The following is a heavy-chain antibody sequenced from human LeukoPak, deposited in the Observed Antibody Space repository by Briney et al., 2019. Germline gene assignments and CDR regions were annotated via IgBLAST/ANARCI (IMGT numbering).Heavy chain of an antibody. CDR1: GDPLTEFS. CDR3: ATLDGYGDYVGY. Sequence: ASVKLSCKVSGDPLTEFSMFWVRQAPGKGLEWMGGFYREDGETSYAKKFQGRVTMTEDTSTDTAYMELSSLRYEDTAVYYCATLDGYGDYVGYWGEGTVVTVSS. CDR2: FYREDGET. J-gene: IGHJ4*02. D-gene: IGHD4-17*01. V-gene: IGHV1-24*01.